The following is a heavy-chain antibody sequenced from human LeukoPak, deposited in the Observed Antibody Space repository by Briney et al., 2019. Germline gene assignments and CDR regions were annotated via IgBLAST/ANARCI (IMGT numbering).Heavy chain of an antibody. J-gene: IGHJ4*02. CDR1: GYTFTNYG. CDR2: ISAYNGNT. D-gene: IGHD5-18*01. V-gene: IGHV1-18*01. Sequence: ASVKVSCKASGYTFTNYGITWVRQAPGQGLEWMGWISAYNGNTNYAQKFQDRVTMTTDTSTSTAYMELRSLRSDDTAMYYCARVLGIQLWGSSDYWGQGTLVTVSS. CDR3: ARVLGIQLWGSSDY.